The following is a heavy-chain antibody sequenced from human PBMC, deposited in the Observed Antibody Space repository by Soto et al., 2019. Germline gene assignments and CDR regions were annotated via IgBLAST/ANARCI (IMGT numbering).Heavy chain of an antibody. V-gene: IGHV4-59*01. J-gene: IGHJ4*02. CDR3: GGTGYCRGGSCYPSLVDD. CDR2: IYYSGST. Sequence: PSETLSLTCTVSGGSISSYYWSWIRQPPGKGLEWIGYIYYSGSTNYNPSLQSRVTISVDTSKNQFSLKLSSVTAADTAVYYCGGTGYCRGGSCYPSLVDDGAQGTPVPVAS. CDR1: GGSISSYY. D-gene: IGHD2-15*01.